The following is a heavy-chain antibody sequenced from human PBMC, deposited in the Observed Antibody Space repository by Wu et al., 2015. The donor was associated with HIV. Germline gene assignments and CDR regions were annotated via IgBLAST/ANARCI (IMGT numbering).Heavy chain of an antibody. D-gene: IGHD3-10*01. CDR2: INTYNGDT. CDR3: ARVGGGYYGLGISDF. J-gene: IGHJ3*01. CDR1: GYTFTSFG. Sequence: QVQLVQSEAEVKTPGASVKVSCKSSGYTFTSFGINWVRQAPGQGLEWMGWINTYNGDTNYAQEFQGRVSMTRDTLYKIAYMELRSLKSDDTAVYYCARVGGGYYGLGISDFWGQGTLVTVSS. V-gene: IGHV1-18*01.